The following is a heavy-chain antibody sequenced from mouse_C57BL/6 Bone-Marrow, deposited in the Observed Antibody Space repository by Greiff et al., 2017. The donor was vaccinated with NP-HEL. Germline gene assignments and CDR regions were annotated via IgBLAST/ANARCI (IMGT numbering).Heavy chain of an antibody. Sequence: EVQLQQSGPELVKPGASVKISCKASGYSFTDYNMNWVKQSTGKSLEWIGVINPNYGTTSYNQKFKGKATLTVAQSSSTAYMQLNSLTSEDSAVYYCAPAYYSNYEVAYWGQGTLVTVSA. CDR1: GYSFTDYN. D-gene: IGHD2-5*01. CDR2: INPNYGTT. V-gene: IGHV1-39*01. J-gene: IGHJ3*01. CDR3: APAYYSNYEVAY.